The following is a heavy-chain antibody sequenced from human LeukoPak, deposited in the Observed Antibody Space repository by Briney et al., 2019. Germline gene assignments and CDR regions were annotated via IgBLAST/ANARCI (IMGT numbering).Heavy chain of an antibody. J-gene: IGHJ5*02. Sequence: ASVKVSCKASGYTFTSYYMHCVRQAPGQGLEWMGIINPSGGSTSYAQKFQGRVTITADESTSTAYMELSSLRSEDTAVYYCARDPLSGYDFWTPFDPWGQGNLVTVSS. CDR1: GYTFTSYY. CDR3: ARDPLSGYDFWTPFDP. V-gene: IGHV1-46*01. D-gene: IGHD3-3*01. CDR2: INPSGGST.